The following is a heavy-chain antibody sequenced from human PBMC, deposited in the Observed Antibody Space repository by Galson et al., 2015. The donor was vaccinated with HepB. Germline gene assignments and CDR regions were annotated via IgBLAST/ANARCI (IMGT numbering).Heavy chain of an antibody. CDR3: ARGDYYDSSGPDY. D-gene: IGHD3-22*01. CDR2: ISYDGSNE. Sequence: SLRLSCAASGFTFSSYAMHWVRQAPGKGLEWVAVISYDGSNEYYADSVKGRFTISRDNSKNTLYLQMNSLRAEDTAVYYCARGDYYDSSGPDYWGQGTLVTISS. V-gene: IGHV3-30-3*01. CDR1: GFTFSSYA. J-gene: IGHJ4*02.